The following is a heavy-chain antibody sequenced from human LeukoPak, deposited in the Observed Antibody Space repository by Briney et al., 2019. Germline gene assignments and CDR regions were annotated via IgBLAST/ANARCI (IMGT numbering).Heavy chain of an antibody. CDR2: INGGADST. J-gene: IGHJ4*02. CDR1: GITFSSYA. V-gene: IGHV3-23*01. Sequence: GGSLRLSCVASGITFSSYAMSWVRQAPGKGLEWVSAINGGADSTYYADSVKGRFTISRDNSKNTLSLQMNSLRVEDTAVYYCAKWGAQSGNYRVVDCWGRGTLVTVSS. D-gene: IGHD3-10*01. CDR3: AKWGAQSGNYRVVDC.